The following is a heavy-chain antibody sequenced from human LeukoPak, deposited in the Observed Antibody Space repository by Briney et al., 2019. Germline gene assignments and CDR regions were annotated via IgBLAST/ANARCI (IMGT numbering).Heavy chain of an antibody. CDR1: GFTFSSYS. D-gene: IGHD2-2*02. Sequence: GGSLRLSCAASGFTFSSYSMNRVRQAPGKGLEWVSSISSSSSYIYYADSVKGRFTISRDNAKNSLYLQMNSLRAEDTAVYYCARFEGPPYCSSTSCYTQPYYYYGMDVWGQGTTVTVSS. CDR3: ARFEGPPYCSSTSCYTQPYYYYGMDV. J-gene: IGHJ6*02. CDR2: ISSSSSYI. V-gene: IGHV3-21*01.